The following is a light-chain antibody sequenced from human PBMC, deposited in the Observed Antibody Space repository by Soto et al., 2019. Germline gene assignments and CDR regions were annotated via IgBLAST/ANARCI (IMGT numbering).Light chain of an antibody. CDR3: QYYDSSLSGYV. Sequence: QSVLTQPPSVSGAPGQRVTISCTGSSSNIGAGYDVHWYQQLPGTAPKLLIYVNSNRPSGVPDRFSGSKSGTSASLAITGIQAEDEADYYCQYYDSSLSGYVFGTGTKVTVL. J-gene: IGLJ1*01. CDR2: VNS. CDR1: SSNIGAGYD. V-gene: IGLV1-40*01.